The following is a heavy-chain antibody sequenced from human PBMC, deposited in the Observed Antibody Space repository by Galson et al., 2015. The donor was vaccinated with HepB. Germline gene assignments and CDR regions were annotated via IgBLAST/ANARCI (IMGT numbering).Heavy chain of an antibody. J-gene: IGHJ4*02. CDR3: AKSRSGVATAGMNY. CDR2: ISDNGDNT. V-gene: IGHV3-23*01. Sequence: SLRLSCAASGFKFNNYVMNWARQAPGKGLEWVSSISDNGDNTYYADSVKGRFTISRDNLNSTMYLQMNGLRADDTALYYCAKSRSGVATAGMNYWGQGTLVAVSS. D-gene: IGHD6-13*01. CDR1: GFKFNNYV.